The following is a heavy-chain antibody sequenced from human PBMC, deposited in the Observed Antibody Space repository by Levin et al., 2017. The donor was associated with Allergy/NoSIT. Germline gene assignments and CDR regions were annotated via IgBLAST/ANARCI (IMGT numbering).Heavy chain of an antibody. D-gene: IGHD2-15*01. CDR1: GYTLTELS. CDR3: ATVGKGYCSGGSCYGGYYYYGMDV. J-gene: IGHJ6*02. CDR2: FDPEDGET. V-gene: IGHV1-24*01. Sequence: ASVKVSCKVSGYTLTELSMHWVRQAPGKGLEWMGGFDPEDGETIYAQKFQGRVTMTEDTSTDTAYMELSSLRSEDTAVYYCATVGKGYCSGGSCYGGYYYYGMDVWGQGTTVTVSS.